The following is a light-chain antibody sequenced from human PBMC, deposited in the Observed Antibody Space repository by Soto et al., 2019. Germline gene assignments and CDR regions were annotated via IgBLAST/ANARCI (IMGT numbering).Light chain of an antibody. CDR2: AAS. V-gene: IGKV1-39*01. Sequence: DIQMTQSPSSLSASVGDRVTITCRASQSISSYLNWYQQKPGKAPKLLIYAASSLQSGVPSRFSGSGSGTDFTITISSLQPEDFATYYYKQSYSTSWTFGQGTKVEIK. J-gene: IGKJ1*01. CDR3: KQSYSTSWT. CDR1: QSISSY.